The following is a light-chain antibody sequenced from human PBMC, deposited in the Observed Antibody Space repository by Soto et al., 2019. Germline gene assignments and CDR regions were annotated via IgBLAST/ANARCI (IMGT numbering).Light chain of an antibody. CDR3: SSYTTSGSLV. V-gene: IGLV2-14*01. CDR2: DVS. CDR1: SSDVDGYNY. J-gene: IGLJ2*01. Sequence: QSVLTQPASVSGSPGQSITISCTGTSSDVDGYNYVSWYQQHPGKAPKLMIYDVSNRPSGVSNRFSGSKSGNTASLTISGLQAEDEADYYCSSYTTSGSLVFGGGTKLTVL.